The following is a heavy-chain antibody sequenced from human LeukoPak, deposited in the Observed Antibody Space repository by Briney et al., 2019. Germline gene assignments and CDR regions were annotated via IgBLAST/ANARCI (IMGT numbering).Heavy chain of an antibody. CDR2: VYHSGSA. Sequence: SETLSFTCAVSGASIDSHSWWSWVRQPPGKGLEWIGEVYHSGSANYKPSLKSRVTISVDTSRNHFSLKLTSVTAADTAVYYCAYNRNFALDNWGQGTLVTVSS. CDR3: AYNRNFALDN. CDR1: GASIDSHSW. J-gene: IGHJ4*01. V-gene: IGHV4/OR15-8*01. D-gene: IGHD1-14*01.